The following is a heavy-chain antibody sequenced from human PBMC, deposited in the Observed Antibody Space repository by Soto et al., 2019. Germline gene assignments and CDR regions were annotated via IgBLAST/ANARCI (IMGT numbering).Heavy chain of an antibody. CDR1: GYSFTGYD. CDR3: ARGRGGHCSGGVCYRFLDP. J-gene: IGHJ5*02. Sequence: GASVKVSCKASGYSFTGYDFHWVRQATGQGLEWLGWMNPNSGDTVYAQKFQGRVNLTRDTSISTAYMELCGLRYEDTAVYYCARGRGGHCSGGVCYRFLDPWGQGTLVTVSS. CDR2: MNPNSGDT. V-gene: IGHV1-8*02. D-gene: IGHD2-15*01.